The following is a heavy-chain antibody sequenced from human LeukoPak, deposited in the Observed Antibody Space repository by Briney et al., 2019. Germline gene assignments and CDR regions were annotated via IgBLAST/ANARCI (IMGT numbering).Heavy chain of an antibody. CDR2: IIPIFGTA. V-gene: IGHV1-69*13. J-gene: IGHJ4*02. CDR1: GGTSSTYA. CDR3: ARGVRLVPLDY. Sequence: SVKVSCKASGGTSSTYAISGVRQAPGQGLEWMGGIIPIFGTANYAQKFQGRVTITADESTSTAYMELSSLRSEDTAVYYCARGVRLVPLDYWGQGTLVTVSS. D-gene: IGHD6-19*01.